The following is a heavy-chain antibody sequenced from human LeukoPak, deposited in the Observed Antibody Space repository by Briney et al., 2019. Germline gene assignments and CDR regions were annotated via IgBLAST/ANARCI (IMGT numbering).Heavy chain of an antibody. CDR3: AREYYDNSGGEDAFDI. V-gene: IGHV3-33*08. D-gene: IGHD3-22*01. CDR2: IWYDGSNK. CDR1: GFTFSSYS. Sequence: GGSLRLSCAASGFTFSSYSMNWVRQAPGKGLEWVAVIWYDGSNKYYADSVKGRFTISRDNSKNTLYLQMNSLRAEDTAMYYCAREYYDNSGGEDAFDIWGPGTMVTVSS. J-gene: IGHJ3*02.